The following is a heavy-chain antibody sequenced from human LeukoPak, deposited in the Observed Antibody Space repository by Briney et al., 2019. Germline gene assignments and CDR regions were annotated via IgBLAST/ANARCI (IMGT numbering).Heavy chain of an antibody. CDR1: GGSFSGHY. V-gene: IGHV4-34*01. Sequence: SETLSLTCAVYGGSFSGHYWSWIRQPPGKGLEWIGEINHSGSTNYNPSLKSRVTISVDTSKNQFSLKLSSVTAADTAVYYCARARSLDPGPSSRYNWFDPWGQGTLVTVSS. J-gene: IGHJ5*02. D-gene: IGHD3-3*02. CDR2: INHSGST. CDR3: ARARSLDPGPSSRYNWFDP.